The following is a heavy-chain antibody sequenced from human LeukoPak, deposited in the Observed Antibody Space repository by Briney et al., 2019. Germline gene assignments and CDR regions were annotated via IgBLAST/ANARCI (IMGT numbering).Heavy chain of an antibody. CDR2: IYYSGST. D-gene: IGHD2-15*01. CDR1: GGSISIYY. V-gene: IGHV4-59*01. CDR3: ARGYSYYYYYMDV. J-gene: IGHJ6*03. Sequence: SETLSLTCTVSGGSISIYYWSWIRQPPGKGLEWIGYIYYSGSTNYNPSLKSRVTISVDTSKNQFSLKVTAVTAADTAVYYCARGYSYYYYYMDVWGKGTTVTVSS.